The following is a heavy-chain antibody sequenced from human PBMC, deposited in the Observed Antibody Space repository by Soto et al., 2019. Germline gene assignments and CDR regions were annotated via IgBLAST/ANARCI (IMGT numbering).Heavy chain of an antibody. D-gene: IGHD1-7*01. Sequence: SQTLSLTCAISGDSVSSNSAAWNWIRQSPSRGLEWLGRTYYRSKWYNDYAVSVKSRITINPDTSKNQFSLQLNSVTPEDTAVYYCARVRGKERYNSNYPYYYDMDVWGKGTTVTVSS. J-gene: IGHJ6*03. CDR1: GDSVSSNSAA. CDR3: ARVRGKERYNSNYPYYYDMDV. CDR2: TYYRSKWYN. V-gene: IGHV6-1*01.